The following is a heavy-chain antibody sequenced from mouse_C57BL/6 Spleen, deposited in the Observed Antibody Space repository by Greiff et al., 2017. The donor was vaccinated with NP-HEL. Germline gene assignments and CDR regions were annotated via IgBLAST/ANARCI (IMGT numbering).Heavy chain of an antibody. D-gene: IGHD2-2*01. CDR3: ARSTMVGEDYFDY. Sequence: EVQLQQSGPVLVKPGASVKMSCKASGYTFTDYYMNWVKQSHGKSLEWIGVINPYNGGTSYNQKFKGKATLTVDKSSSTAYMELNSLTSEDSAVYYCARSTMVGEDYFDYWGQGTTRTVSS. V-gene: IGHV1-19*01. CDR2: INPYNGGT. CDR1: GYTFTDYY. J-gene: IGHJ2*01.